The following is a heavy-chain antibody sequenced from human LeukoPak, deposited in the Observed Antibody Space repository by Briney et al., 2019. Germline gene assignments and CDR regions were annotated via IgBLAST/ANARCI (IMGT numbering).Heavy chain of an antibody. CDR2: ISGSTGNL. V-gene: IGHV3-23*01. D-gene: IGHD4-17*01. J-gene: IGHJ2*01. Sequence: PGGSLRLSCAASGFTFNSYAMSWVRQAPGKGLEWVSGISGSTGNLYYEDSVRGRFTISRDNSKSTLYPQMNSLRPEDTATYYCAKDRSFYGAPWYLDIWGRGTLVTVSP. CDR3: AKDRSFYGAPWYLDI. CDR1: GFTFNSYA.